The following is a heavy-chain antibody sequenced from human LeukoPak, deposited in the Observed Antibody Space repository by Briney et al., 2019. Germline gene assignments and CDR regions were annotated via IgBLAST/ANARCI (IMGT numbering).Heavy chain of an antibody. CDR1: GFTFSSYS. CDR2: ISSSSSYI. V-gene: IGHV3-21*01. J-gene: IGHJ3*02. Sequence: GGSLRLSCAASGFTFSSYSMNWVRQAPGKGLEWVSSISSSSSYIYYADSVKGRFTISRDNAKNSLYLQMNSLRAEDTAVYYCARDFRDSSGPRLINDAFGIWGQGTMVTVSS. CDR3: ARDFRDSSGPRLINDAFGI. D-gene: IGHD3-22*01.